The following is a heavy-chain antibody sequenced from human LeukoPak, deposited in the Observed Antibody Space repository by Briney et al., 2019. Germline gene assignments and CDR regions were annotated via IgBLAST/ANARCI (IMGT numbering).Heavy chain of an antibody. V-gene: IGHV6-1*01. CDR1: GDSISSNSVA. Sequence: SQTLSLTCAISGDSISSNSVAWNWIRQSPSRGLEWLGRTYYRSGWYSDYALSLKGRINFNPDTSKNHCSLQLISVTPEDTAVYYCARDARAGYSLPLDYWGQGTLVTVSS. CDR2: TYYRSGWYS. CDR3: ARDARAGYSLPLDY. J-gene: IGHJ4*02. D-gene: IGHD2-15*01.